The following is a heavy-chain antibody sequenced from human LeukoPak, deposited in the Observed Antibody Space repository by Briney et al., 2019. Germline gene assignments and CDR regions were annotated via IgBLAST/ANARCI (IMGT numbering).Heavy chain of an antibody. D-gene: IGHD4-17*01. J-gene: IGHJ5*02. CDR3: ARATMTTVLNWFDP. V-gene: IGHV3-30*03. CDR2: ISYDGSNK. Sequence: PGGSLRLSCAASGFTFSSYGMHWVRQAPGKGLEWVAVISYDGSNKYYADSVKGRFTISRDNSKNTLYLQMNSLRAEDTALYYCARATMTTVLNWFDPWGQGTLVTVSS. CDR1: GFTFSSYG.